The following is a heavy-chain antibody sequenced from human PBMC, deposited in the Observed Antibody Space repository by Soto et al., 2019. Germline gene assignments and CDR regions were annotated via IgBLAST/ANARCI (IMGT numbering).Heavy chain of an antibody. CDR1: GDSISRGGYY. V-gene: IGHV4-31*03. D-gene: IGHD2-21*01. J-gene: IGHJ5*02. CDR3: ARDGAGAYGLGWFDP. Sequence: QVQLQESGPGLVKPSQTLSLTCTVSGDSISRGGYYWNWLRQHPRKGLEWIGYIYHSGSTIYNPSLKSRVTISVDTSKSRLSLELSKVTAADTAVYYGARDGAGAYGLGWFDPWGQGILVTVSS. CDR2: IYHSGST.